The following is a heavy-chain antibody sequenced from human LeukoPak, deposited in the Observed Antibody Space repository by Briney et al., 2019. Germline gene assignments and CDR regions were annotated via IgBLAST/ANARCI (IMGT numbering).Heavy chain of an antibody. D-gene: IGHD1-14*01. CDR1: GFTFGGYG. V-gene: IGHV3-33*01. CDR2: IAYDGSRA. CDR3: TRYNNDHFDH. J-gene: IGHJ4*02. Sequence: GGSLRLSCAGSGFTFGGYGMHWFRQTPGKGLEWVAVIAYDGSRAFYADSVKGRFTISRDNSKNTMSVQMGDLRAEDTAVYYCTRYNNDHFDHWGQGTLVTVSS.